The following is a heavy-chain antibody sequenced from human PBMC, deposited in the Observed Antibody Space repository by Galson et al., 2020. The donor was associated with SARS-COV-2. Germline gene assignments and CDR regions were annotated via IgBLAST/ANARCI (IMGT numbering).Heavy chain of an antibody. CDR2: ISGSGRTI. D-gene: IGHD7-27*01. CDR1: GFTFSTYA. CDR3: AKDQTPGDGVLVVDF. V-gene: IGHV3-23*01. Sequence: GSLRLSCAASGFTFSTYAMSWVRQAPGKGLEWVSDISGSGRTIKYADSVKGRFTISRDNSKNTLYLQMNSLRAEDTAVYYCAKDQTPGDGVLVVDFWGQGTLATVSS. J-gene: IGHJ4*02.